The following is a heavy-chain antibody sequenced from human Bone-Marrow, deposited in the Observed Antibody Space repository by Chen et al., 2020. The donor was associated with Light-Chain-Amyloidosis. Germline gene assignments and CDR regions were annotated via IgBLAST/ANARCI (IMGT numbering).Heavy chain of an antibody. V-gene: IGHV3-13*01. CDR3: ARGVTGISYYYGMDV. D-gene: IGHD1-20*01. CDR2: IGTAVDT. Sequence: EVQLVESGGGLVQPGGSLRVPCADSGVTFSSYDMHWVRQATGKGLEWVSAIGTAVDTYYPGSVKGRFTISRENAKNSLYLQMNSLRAGDTAVYYCARGVTGISYYYGMDVWGQGTTVTVSS. CDR1: GVTFSSYD. J-gene: IGHJ6*02.